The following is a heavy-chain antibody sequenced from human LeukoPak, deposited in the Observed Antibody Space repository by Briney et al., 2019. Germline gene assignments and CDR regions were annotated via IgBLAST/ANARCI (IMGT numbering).Heavy chain of an antibody. D-gene: IGHD3-10*01. CDR3: ARGRLTMVRGASPRAPFDL. CDR1: GGLLSGYY. Sequence: PSEPVSLPCAVYGGLLSGYYWRWIRQPPGRGLLWIGEIYHCGSTNYNPPRKSRVTISVDTSKNQFSLKLSSVTAAATAVYYCARGRLTMVRGASPRAPFDLWGRGTLVTVSA. V-gene: IGHV4-34*01. CDR2: IYHCGST. J-gene: IGHJ2*01.